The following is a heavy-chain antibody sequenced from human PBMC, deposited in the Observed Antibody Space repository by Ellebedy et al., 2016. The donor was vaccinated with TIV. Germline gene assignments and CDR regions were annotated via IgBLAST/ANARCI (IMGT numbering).Heavy chain of an antibody. CDR2: ISSSGSTI. Sequence: GGSLRLXXAASGFTFSDYYMSWIRQAPGKGLEWVSYISSSGSTIYYADSVKGRFTISRDNAKNSLYLQMNSLRAEDTAVYYCSPCYDRYGMDVWGQGTTVTVSS. CDR1: GFTFSDYY. D-gene: IGHD5-12*01. CDR3: SPCYDRYGMDV. V-gene: IGHV3-11*01. J-gene: IGHJ6*02.